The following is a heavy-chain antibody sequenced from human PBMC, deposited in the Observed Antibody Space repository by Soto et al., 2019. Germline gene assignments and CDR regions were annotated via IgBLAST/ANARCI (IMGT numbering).Heavy chain of an antibody. V-gene: IGHV4-4*02. CDR1: GDSISSSVW. J-gene: IGHJ4*02. D-gene: IGHD7-27*01. CDR2: VFHTGDT. CDR3: ARKAWVRFDY. Sequence: GTLSLTCAVSGDSISSSVWWTWVRQPPGKGLEWIGEVFHTGDTYFNPSLRSRVAMSVDKSTNEFSLKVTSVTAADTAIYYCARKAWVRFDYWGQGALVTVSS.